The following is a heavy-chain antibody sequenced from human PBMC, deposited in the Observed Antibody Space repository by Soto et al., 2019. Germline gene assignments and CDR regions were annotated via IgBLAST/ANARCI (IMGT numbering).Heavy chain of an antibody. CDR1: GFTFSSYW. D-gene: IGHD5-12*01. V-gene: IGHV3-7*01. Sequence: EVQLVESGGGWVQPGGSLRLSCAASGFTFSSYWMIWVRQAPGKGLEGVANIKQDGSEKYYVDSVKGRFTISRDNAKNSLYLQMNGLRAEDTSVYYCERDPNIVATMGSIYYYYAMDVWGQWTTVTDSS. CDR3: ERDPNIVATMGSIYYYYAMDV. J-gene: IGHJ6*02. CDR2: IKQDGSEK.